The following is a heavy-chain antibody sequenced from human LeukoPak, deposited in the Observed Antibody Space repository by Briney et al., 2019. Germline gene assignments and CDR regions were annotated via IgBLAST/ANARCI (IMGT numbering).Heavy chain of an antibody. V-gene: IGHV4-39*01. CDR1: GFTFRNYG. CDR2: IYYSGST. Sequence: GSLRLSCIASGFTFRNYGMSWVRQPPGKGLEWIGSIYYSGSTYYNPSLKSRVTVSVDTFRNQFSLKLSSVIVADTAVYYCARHPGYYYGMDVWGQGTTVTVSS. CDR3: ARHPGYYYGMDV. J-gene: IGHJ6*02.